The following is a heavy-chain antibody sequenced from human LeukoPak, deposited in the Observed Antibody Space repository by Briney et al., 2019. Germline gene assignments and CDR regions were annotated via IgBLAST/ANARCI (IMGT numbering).Heavy chain of an antibody. CDR1: GVSITACY. Sequence: SETLSLTCGVHGVSITACYWSWIRQSPGESLEWIGEVAPTGYTIYNPSLKSRVAISVDTSKNHLSLTLTSLTAADPAISYCARIRCGQTNGNCYTYWGRGALVTVSS. V-gene: IGHV4-34*01. D-gene: IGHD3-16*02. J-gene: IGHJ4*02. CDR2: VAPTGYT. CDR3: ARIRCGQTNGNCYTY.